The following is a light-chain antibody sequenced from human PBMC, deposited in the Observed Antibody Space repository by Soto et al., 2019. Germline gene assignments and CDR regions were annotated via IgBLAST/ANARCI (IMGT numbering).Light chain of an antibody. CDR2: GAS. Sequence: EIVLTQSPGTLSLSPGERATLSCRASQSVNSNYLALYQHKPGQAPRLLIYGASSRATGIPDRFSGSGSGTDFTLTISRLEPEDFALYYCQQYGTSLYTFGQGTKLEIK. CDR1: QSVNSNY. CDR3: QQYGTSLYT. J-gene: IGKJ2*01. V-gene: IGKV3-20*01.